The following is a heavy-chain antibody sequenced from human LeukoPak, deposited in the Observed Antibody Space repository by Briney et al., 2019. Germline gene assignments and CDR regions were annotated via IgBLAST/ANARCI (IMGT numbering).Heavy chain of an antibody. V-gene: IGHV3-7*03. CDR3: AKGGNLLYYYGSGSYSHWYFDL. Sequence: GGSLRLSCAASGFTFTNYWMSWVRQAPGKGLEWVANIKQDGSEKLYVDSVKGRFTVSRDNAKNSLYLQMNSLRAEDTAVYYCAKGGNLLYYYGSGSYSHWYFDLWGRGTLVTVSS. J-gene: IGHJ2*01. D-gene: IGHD3-10*01. CDR2: IKQDGSEK. CDR1: GFTFTNYW.